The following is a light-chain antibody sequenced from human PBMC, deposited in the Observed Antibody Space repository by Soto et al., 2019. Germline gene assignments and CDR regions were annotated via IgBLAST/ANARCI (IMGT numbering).Light chain of an antibody. CDR3: QHFVNSITWT. CDR2: DAS. J-gene: IGKJ1*01. Sequence: EIVLTQSPATLSLSPGERATLSCRASQSVSSYLAWYQQKPGQAPRLLIYDASNMATGIPARFSGSGSGKAFTPTLSRMEPEDLVLYYCQHFVNSITWTLGHATKV. V-gene: IGKV3-11*01. CDR1: QSVSSY.